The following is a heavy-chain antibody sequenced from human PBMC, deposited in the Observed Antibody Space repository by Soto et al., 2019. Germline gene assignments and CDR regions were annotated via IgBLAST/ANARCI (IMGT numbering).Heavy chain of an antibody. Sequence: QVQVVQSGVEVRRPGSSVKVSCKASVDTFKNCGIRWVRQAPGQGLEWMGGIIPLFGTTDFAQRFQGRLTITTDESTTTAYMELSRLRSEDTATYYCAAELGFGKLSVVWGQGTTVIVSS. CDR2: IIPLFGTT. V-gene: IGHV1-69*01. D-gene: IGHD3-10*01. J-gene: IGHJ6*02. CDR1: VDTFKNCG. CDR3: AAELGFGKLSVV.